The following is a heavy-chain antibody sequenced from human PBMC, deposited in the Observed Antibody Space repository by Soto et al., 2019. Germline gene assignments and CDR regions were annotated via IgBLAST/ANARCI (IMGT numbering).Heavy chain of an antibody. Sequence: ASVKVSCKASGYTFTNYYIHWVRQAPGQGLEWLGIIRPSGGRTEYAQRFQGRVTMTRDTSTGTVYMELTSLTSEDTAVYYCAREPNDRYYFDYWGQGTLVTVSS. J-gene: IGHJ4*02. D-gene: IGHD3-22*01. CDR2: IRPSGGRT. V-gene: IGHV1-46*01. CDR3: AREPNDRYYFDY. CDR1: GYTFTNYY.